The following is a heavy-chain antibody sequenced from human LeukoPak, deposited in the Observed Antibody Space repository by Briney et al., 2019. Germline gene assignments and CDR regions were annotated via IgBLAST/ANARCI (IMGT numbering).Heavy chain of an antibody. Sequence: ASVKVSCKASGYTFTAYYIHWVRRAPGQGLEWMGWSNPSSGGSDYAQKFQGRITMTRDTSISTAYMELSRLRSDDTAVYYCARDGRFGESIDYWGQGTLVTVSS. V-gene: IGHV1-2*02. CDR3: ARDGRFGESIDY. CDR1: GYTFTAYY. D-gene: IGHD3-10*01. CDR2: SNPSSGGS. J-gene: IGHJ4*02.